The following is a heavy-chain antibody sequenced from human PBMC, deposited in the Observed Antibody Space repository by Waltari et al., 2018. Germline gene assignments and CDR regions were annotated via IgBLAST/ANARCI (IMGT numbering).Heavy chain of an antibody. CDR1: GYTFINHE. CDR2: VNPDSGAT. CDR3: ARGRDVFANFDYNWFDP. V-gene: IGHV1-8*02. J-gene: IGHJ5*02. D-gene: IGHD3-3*01. Sequence: QVQLVQSGAEVLKPGASVTVSCQASGYTFINHEINWVRQAAGQGFEWMGWVNPDSGATAYAQKFQGRITMTWDTSISTAYMELSNLRSDDTAVLYCARGRDVFANFDYNWFDPWGQGTLVTVSS.